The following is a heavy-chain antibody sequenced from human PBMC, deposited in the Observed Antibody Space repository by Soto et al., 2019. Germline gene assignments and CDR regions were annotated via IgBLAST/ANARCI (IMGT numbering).Heavy chain of an antibody. D-gene: IGHD1-7*01. CDR2: SSATGAGT. Sequence: PGGSLRLSCAASGFTFSSYGMTWVRQAPGKGLEWVSFSSATGAGTYYADSVKGRFTISRDNSKNPRYLQMTSLRADDTAVYYCAKDRRAGGNYGFYSDFWGQGALVTVSS. CDR3: AKDRRAGGNYGFYSDF. CDR1: GFTFSSYG. V-gene: IGHV3-23*01. J-gene: IGHJ4*02.